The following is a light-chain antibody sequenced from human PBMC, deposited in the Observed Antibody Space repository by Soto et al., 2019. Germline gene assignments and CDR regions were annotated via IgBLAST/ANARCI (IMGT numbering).Light chain of an antibody. J-gene: IGKJ4*01. Sequence: EIVLTQSPATLSLSPGERATLSCRASQSLSSYLAWYQQKPGQAPRLLIYDASNRATGIPARFSGSGSGTDFTLTISSLEPEDFAVYYCQQRSNWLTFGGGNKVEIK. V-gene: IGKV3-11*01. CDR3: QQRSNWLT. CDR1: QSLSSY. CDR2: DAS.